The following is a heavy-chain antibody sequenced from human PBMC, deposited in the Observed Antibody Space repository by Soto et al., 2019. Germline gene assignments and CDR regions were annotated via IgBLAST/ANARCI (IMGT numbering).Heavy chain of an antibody. CDR1: GADINTYS. Sequence: SETLSLTCSVSGADINTYSWTWIRQPAGKGLEWIGRIYTSASINYNPSLKGRVTLSVDTSTNQVSLRLASVTAADTAIYYCARDREAGYNFYYGMDVRGQGTTVTVSS. CDR2: IYTSASI. J-gene: IGHJ6*02. D-gene: IGHD6-19*01. CDR3: ARDREAGYNFYYGMDV. V-gene: IGHV4-4*07.